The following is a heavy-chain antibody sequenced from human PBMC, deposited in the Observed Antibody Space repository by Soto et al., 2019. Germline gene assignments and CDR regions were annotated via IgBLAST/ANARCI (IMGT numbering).Heavy chain of an antibody. Sequence: QLQLQESGPGLVKPSETLSLTCSVSGVSISSSSYYWGWIRQPPGKGLECIGSIYYSGSTYYYPSLMRRVTISVDTYQNQFPLKLSSVTAAEAAVYYCARRAPVHKIFGVVVYYFDYWGQGTLVTVSS. V-gene: IGHV4-39*01. J-gene: IGHJ4*02. CDR3: ARRAPVHKIFGVVVYYFDY. CDR2: IYYSGST. D-gene: IGHD3-3*01. CDR1: GVSISSSSYY.